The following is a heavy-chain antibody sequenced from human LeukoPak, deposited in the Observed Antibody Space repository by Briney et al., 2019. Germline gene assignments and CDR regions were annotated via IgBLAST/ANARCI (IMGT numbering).Heavy chain of an antibody. V-gene: IGHV3-11*01. Sequence: PGGSLRLSCAASGFTFSAYYMSWIHQAPGKGLEWVSYISSSGSTIYYADSVKGRFTISRDNAKNSLYLQMNSLRAEDTAVYYCARLDSYGYAVDYWGQGTLVTVSS. CDR3: ARLDSYGYAVDY. CDR1: GFTFSAYY. D-gene: IGHD5-18*01. CDR2: ISSSGSTI. J-gene: IGHJ4*02.